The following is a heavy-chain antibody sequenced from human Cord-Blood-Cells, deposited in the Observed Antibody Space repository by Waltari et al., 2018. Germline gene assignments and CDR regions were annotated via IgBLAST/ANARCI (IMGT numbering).Heavy chain of an antibody. Sequence: QVTLKESGPVLVKPTETLTLTCTVSGFSLSTARMGVRWIRQPPGKALEWLAHIFSNDEKSYSTSLKSRLTISKDTSKSQVVLTMTNMDPVDTATYYCARTPVYSSGWYYFDYWGQGTLVTVSS. J-gene: IGHJ4*02. CDR2: IFSNDEK. CDR3: ARTPVYSSGWYYFDY. CDR1: GFSLSTARMG. D-gene: IGHD6-19*01. V-gene: IGHV2-26*01.